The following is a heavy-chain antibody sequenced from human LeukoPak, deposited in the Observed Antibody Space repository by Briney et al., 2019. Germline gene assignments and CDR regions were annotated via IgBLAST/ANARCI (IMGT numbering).Heavy chain of an antibody. J-gene: IGHJ4*02. CDR1: GGTFSSYA. CDR2: IIPIFGTA. V-gene: IGHV1-69*05. D-gene: IGHD3-9*01. Sequence: ASVKVSCKASGGTFSSYAISWVRQAPGQGLEWMGGIIPIFGTANYAQKFQGRVTMTTDTSTSTAYMELRSLRSDATAVYYCARDLLRYFDWSQDYWGQGTLVTVSS. CDR3: ARDLLRYFDWSQDY.